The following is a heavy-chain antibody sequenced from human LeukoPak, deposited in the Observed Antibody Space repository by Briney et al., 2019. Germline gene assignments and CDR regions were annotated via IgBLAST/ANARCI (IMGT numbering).Heavy chain of an antibody. V-gene: IGHV3-48*03. Sequence: GGSLRLSCAASGFTFSDYEMNWVRQAPGKGLAWVSYLSSSGTTINYADSVKGRFTISRDNAKNSLFLQMNSLRAEDTAVYYCARGAAGGYYYYYMDVWGKGTTVTVSS. CDR1: GFTFSDYE. CDR3: ARGAAGGYYYYYMDV. D-gene: IGHD3-16*01. CDR2: LSSSGTTI. J-gene: IGHJ6*03.